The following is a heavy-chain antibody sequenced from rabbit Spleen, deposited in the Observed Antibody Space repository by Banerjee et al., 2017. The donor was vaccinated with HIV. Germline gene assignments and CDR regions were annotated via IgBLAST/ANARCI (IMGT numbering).Heavy chain of an antibody. Sequence: QEQLEESGGDLVKPEGSLTLTCKASGFSFSNGYVMCWVRQAPGKGLEWIACIDGGSSGTTYYASWVNGRFSISRSTSLNTVTLQMTRLTVADTATYFCARDTSSSFSSYGMDLWGQGTLVTVS. J-gene: IGHJ6*01. CDR3: ARDTSSSFSSYGMDL. CDR2: IDGGSSGTT. D-gene: IGHD1-1*01. CDR1: GFSFSNGYV. V-gene: IGHV1S45*01.